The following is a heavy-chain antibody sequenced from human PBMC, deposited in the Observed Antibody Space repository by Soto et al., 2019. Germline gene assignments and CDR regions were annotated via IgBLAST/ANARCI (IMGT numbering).Heavy chain of an antibody. V-gene: IGHV1-2*02. J-gene: IGHJ6*03. CDR2: INPNSGGT. D-gene: IGHD2-21*01. CDR3: ARANSIRPYFYNMDV. Sequence: QVQLVQSGAEVEKPGASVKVSCKAAGYSFTAFYIHWVRQARGQGFEWLGWINPNSGGTYYSQKLRARVTLTRDTSLTTAYMELTGLSSDDTAVYYCARANSIRPYFYNMDVWGQGTTVTVSS. CDR1: GYSFTAFY.